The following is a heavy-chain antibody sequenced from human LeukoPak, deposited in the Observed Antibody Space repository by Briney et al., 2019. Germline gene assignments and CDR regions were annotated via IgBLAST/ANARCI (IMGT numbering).Heavy chain of an antibody. CDR3: ARDPTAAGTTDFDY. D-gene: IGHD6-13*01. CDR1: GGTFSSYA. CDR2: IIPIFGTA. V-gene: IGHV1-69*06. J-gene: IGHJ4*02. Sequence: ASVKVSCKASGGTFSSYAISWVRQAPGQGLEWMGGIIPIFGTANYAQKFQGRVTITADKSTSTAYMELSSLRSEDTAVYYCARDPTAAGTTDFDYWGQGTLVTVSS.